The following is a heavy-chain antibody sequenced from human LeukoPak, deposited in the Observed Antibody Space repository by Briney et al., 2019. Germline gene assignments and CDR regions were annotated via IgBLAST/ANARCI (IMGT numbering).Heavy chain of an antibody. Sequence: ASVKVSCKASGYTFTSYGISWVRQAPGQGLEWMGWISAYNGNTNYAQKLQGRVTMTTDTSTSTAYMELRSLRSDDTAVYYCARDFDYYDSSGALLGVWGKGTTVAVSS. V-gene: IGHV1-18*01. CDR1: GYTFTSYG. CDR3: ARDFDYYDSSGALLGV. J-gene: IGHJ6*04. D-gene: IGHD3-22*01. CDR2: ISAYNGNT.